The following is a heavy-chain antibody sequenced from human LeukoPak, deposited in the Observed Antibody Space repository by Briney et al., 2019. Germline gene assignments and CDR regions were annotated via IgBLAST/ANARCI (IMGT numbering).Heavy chain of an antibody. D-gene: IGHD3-22*01. CDR1: GYTFTGYY. J-gene: IGHJ3*02. CDR3: ARDRYQKHYYDSSGYYKGDAFDI. Sequence: ASVKVSCKASGYTFTGYYMHWVRQAPGQGLEWMGIINPSGGSTSYAQKFQGRVTMTRDTSTSTVYMELSSLRFEDTAVYYCARDRYQKHYYDSSGYYKGDAFDIWGQGTMVTVSS. CDR2: INPSGGST. V-gene: IGHV1-46*01.